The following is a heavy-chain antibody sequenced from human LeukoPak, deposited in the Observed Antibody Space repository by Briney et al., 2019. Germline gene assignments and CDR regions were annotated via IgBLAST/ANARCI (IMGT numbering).Heavy chain of an antibody. Sequence: SETLSLTRTVSGGSVSSSSYYWGWIRQPPGKGLEWIGSIYYSGSTYYNPSLKSRVTISVDTSKNQFSLKLSSVTAADTAVYYCASHPLRYSWGDYWGQGTLVTVSS. CDR1: GGSVSSSSYY. D-gene: IGHD3-16*01. CDR3: ASHPLRYSWGDY. V-gene: IGHV4-39*01. CDR2: IYYSGST. J-gene: IGHJ4*02.